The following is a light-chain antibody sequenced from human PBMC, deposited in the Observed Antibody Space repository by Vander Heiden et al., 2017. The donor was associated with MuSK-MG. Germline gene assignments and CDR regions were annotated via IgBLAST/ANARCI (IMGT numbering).Light chain of an antibody. CDR2: AAS. J-gene: IGKJ5*01. CDR3: QQSDSTPIT. CDR1: QSISSY. V-gene: IGKV1-39*01. Sequence: DIQMTQSPSSLSASVGDRVTITCRASQSISSYLNWYQQKPEKAPKLLIYAASSLQSGVPSRFSGSGSGTDFTVTISRLQPEDFATYYCQQSDSTPITFGQGTRLDIK.